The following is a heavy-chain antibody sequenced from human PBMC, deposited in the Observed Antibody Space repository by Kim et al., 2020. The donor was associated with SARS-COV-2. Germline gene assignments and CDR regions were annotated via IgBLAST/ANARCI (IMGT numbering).Heavy chain of an antibody. CDR2: ISDTGADR. D-gene: IGHD3-9*01. V-gene: IGHV3-23*01. CDR1: GFTFSGYG. CDR3: AKRLGPPNFDY. J-gene: IGHJ4*02. Sequence: GGSLRLSCAASGFTFSGYGMSWVRQAPGMGLEWVSAISDTGADRNYANSVKGRFTISRDNSKNTLYLQMNSLRDDDTAVYYCAKRLGPPNFDYWGQGTLVTVSS.